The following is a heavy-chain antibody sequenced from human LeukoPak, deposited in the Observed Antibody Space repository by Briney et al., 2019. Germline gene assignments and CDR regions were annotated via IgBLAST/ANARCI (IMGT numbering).Heavy chain of an antibody. CDR1: GFTFSSYA. CDR3: AKVTIFGVVIMGSYYFDY. V-gene: IGHV3-23*01. CDR2: ISGSGGST. Sequence: PGGSLRLSCAASGFTFSSYAMSRVRQAPGKGLEWVSAISGSGGSTYYADSVKGRFTISRDNSKNTLYLQMNSLRAEDTAVYYCAKVTIFGVVIMGSYYFDYWGQGTLVTVSS. J-gene: IGHJ4*02. D-gene: IGHD3-3*01.